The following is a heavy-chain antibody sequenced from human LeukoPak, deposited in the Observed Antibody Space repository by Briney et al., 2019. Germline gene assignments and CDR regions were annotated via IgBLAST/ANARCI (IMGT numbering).Heavy chain of an antibody. CDR1: GFTFSSFA. J-gene: IGHJ6*02. CDR2: ISYDGSNK. CDR3: ARDGNSGWFMGESYYYYGMDV. V-gene: IGHV3-30*14. Sequence: GGSLRLSCAASGFTFSSFAMHWVRQAPGKGLEWVALISYDGSNKDYAESVKGRFTISRDNSKNTLYVQMNSLRPEDTAVYYCARDGNSGWFMGESYYYYGMDVWGQGTTVTVSS. D-gene: IGHD6-19*01.